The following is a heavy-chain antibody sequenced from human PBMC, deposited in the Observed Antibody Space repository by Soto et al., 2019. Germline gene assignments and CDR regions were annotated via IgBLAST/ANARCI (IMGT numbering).Heavy chain of an antibody. CDR3: ATPDYGDYWYFDL. CDR1: GFPFSSSV. CDR2: IVVGSGHT. V-gene: IGHV1-58*01. Sequence: SVKVSCKASGFPFSSSVVQWVRQGRGQRLEWIGWIVVGSGHTKYAQKFQERVSITRDMSTSTAYMELTSLRSEDTAMYYCATPDYGDYWYFDLWGRGTLVTVSS. J-gene: IGHJ2*01. D-gene: IGHD4-17*01.